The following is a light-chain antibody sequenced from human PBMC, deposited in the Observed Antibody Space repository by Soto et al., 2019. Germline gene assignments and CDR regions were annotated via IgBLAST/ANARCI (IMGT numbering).Light chain of an antibody. CDR2: SND. Sequence: QSVLTQPPSESGTPGQRVTISCSGSRSNIGSKSVSWLQQFPGTAPKLLIFSNDQRPSGVPDRFSASKSGTSASLAVSGLQSEDEADYYCAAWDDSLKGWVFGGGTKVTVL. J-gene: IGLJ3*02. V-gene: IGLV1-44*01. CDR3: AAWDDSLKGWV. CDR1: RSNIGSKS.